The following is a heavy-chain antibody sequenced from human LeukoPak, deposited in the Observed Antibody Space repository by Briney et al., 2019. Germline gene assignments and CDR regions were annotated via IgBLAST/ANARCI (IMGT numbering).Heavy chain of an antibody. D-gene: IGHD6-13*01. V-gene: IGHV3-21*01. CDR1: GFTFSSYS. Sequence: GGSLRLSCAASGFTFSSYSMNWVRQAPGKGLEWVSSISSSSSYIYYADSVKGRFTISRDNAKNSLYLQMNSLRAEDTAVYYCARASGYSSSWSRSEFDYWAREPWSPSPQ. J-gene: IGHJ4*02. CDR2: ISSSSSYI. CDR3: ARASGYSSSWSRSEFDY.